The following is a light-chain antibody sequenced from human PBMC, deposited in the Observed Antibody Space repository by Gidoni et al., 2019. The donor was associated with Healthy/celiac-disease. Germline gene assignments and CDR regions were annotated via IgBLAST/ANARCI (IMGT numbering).Light chain of an antibody. CDR2: KAS. J-gene: IGKJ1*01. Sequence: DRKMTQSPSTLSASVGDRVTITCRASQRISSWLAWYQQKPGKAPKLLIYKASSLESGVPSRFIGSGSGTEFTLTISSLQPDDFATYYCQQYNSYLLTFGQXTKVDIK. V-gene: IGKV1-5*03. CDR1: QRISSW. CDR3: QQYNSYLLT.